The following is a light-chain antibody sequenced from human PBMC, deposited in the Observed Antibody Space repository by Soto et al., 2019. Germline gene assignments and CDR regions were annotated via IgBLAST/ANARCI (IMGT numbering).Light chain of an antibody. V-gene: IGKV3-20*01. CDR1: QSVSSSY. J-gene: IGKJ1*01. CDR2: GAS. Sequence: EIVLTQSPGTLSLSPGERATLSCRASQSVSSSYLAWYQQKPGQAPRLLIYGASSRATGIPDRFSGSGSGTDFTLTISRLVPEDFAVYYCQQYGSSPVTFGQGPKVEIK. CDR3: QQYGSSPVT.